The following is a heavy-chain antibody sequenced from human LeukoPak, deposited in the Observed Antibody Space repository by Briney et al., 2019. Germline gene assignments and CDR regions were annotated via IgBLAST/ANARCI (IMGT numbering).Heavy chain of an antibody. Sequence: GGSLRLSCAASGFTVSSNYMSWVRQAPGKGLEWVSVIYSGGSTYYADSVKGRFTISRDNSKNTLYLQMNSLRAEDTAVYYCAREGFVYYHGMDVWGQGTTVTVSS. J-gene: IGHJ6*02. CDR2: IYSGGST. CDR1: GFTVSSNY. CDR3: AREGFVYYHGMDV. V-gene: IGHV3-66*01.